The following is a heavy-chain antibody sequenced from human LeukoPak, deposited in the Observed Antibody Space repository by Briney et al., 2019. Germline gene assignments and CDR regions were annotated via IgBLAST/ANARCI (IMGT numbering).Heavy chain of an antibody. CDR3: ARLGIAVADLTKGYFDY. CDR2: INHSGST. D-gene: IGHD6-19*01. CDR1: GGSFSGYY. Sequence: PSETLSLTCAVSGGSFSGYYWSWIRQPPGKGLEWMGEINHSGSTNYNPSLKSRVTISVDTSKNQSSLMLSTVTAAATAVYYCARLGIAVADLTKGYFDYWGQGTLVTVSS. J-gene: IGHJ4*02. V-gene: IGHV4-34*01.